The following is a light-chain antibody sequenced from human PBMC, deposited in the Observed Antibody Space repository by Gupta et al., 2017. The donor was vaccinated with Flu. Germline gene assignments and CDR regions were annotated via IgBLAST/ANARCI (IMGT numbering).Light chain of an antibody. CDR3: LQSASAPRT. J-gene: IGKJ1*01. CDR1: QSVGSY. CDR2: SIS. V-gene: IGKV1-39*01. Sequence: PSSLPAYVGDTVTITCLASQSVGSYLNWYQQRPGEVPNLLLYSISTRQRGVPSRFVGGGSGTVFTLTVSRLRPEDSATYFCLQSASAPRTFGQGTKV.